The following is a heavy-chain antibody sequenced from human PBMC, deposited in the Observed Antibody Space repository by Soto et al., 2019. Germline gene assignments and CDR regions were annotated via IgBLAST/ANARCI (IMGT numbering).Heavy chain of an antibody. CDR1: GGTFSIYT. CDR3: ARVEVTLAPERHGDFDV. V-gene: IGHV1-69*08. D-gene: IGHD2-21*02. CDR2: FIPMIGTA. Sequence: QVQLVQSGAEVKRPGSSINISCKASGGTFSIYTVSWVRQAPGQGLEWMGRFIPMIGTANYAQNFQGRVTLSADKSATTAYMELSSLTRPDTALYYCARVEVTLAPERHGDFDVWGQGTAVTVSP. J-gene: IGHJ3*01.